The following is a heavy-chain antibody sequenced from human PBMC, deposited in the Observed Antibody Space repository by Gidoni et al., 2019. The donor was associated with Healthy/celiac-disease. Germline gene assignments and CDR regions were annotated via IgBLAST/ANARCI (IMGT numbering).Heavy chain of an antibody. D-gene: IGHD2-15*01. J-gene: IGHJ4*02. CDR3: TTPTLLGWNYSGY. V-gene: IGHV3-15*01. Sequence: EVQLVESGGGLVKPGGSLRLSCAASGFTFSNAWMSWVRQAPGKGLEWVGRIKSKTDGGTTDYAAPVKGRFTISRDDSKNTLYLQMNSLKTEDTAVYYCTTPTLLGWNYSGYWGQGTLVTVSS. CDR2: IKSKTDGGTT. CDR1: GFTFSNAW.